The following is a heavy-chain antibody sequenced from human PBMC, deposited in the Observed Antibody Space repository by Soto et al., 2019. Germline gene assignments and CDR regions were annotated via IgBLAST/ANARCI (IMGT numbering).Heavy chain of an antibody. Sequence: PGGSLRLSCASSVFTFSSYAMSCVRHSPGKWLEWVSAISGSGGSTYYADSVKGRFTISRDNSKNTMYLQMNSLRAEDTAVYYCAKIHEVYYYGMEVWGQGTTVPVSS. CDR1: VFTFSSYA. V-gene: IGHV3-23*01. CDR2: ISGSGGST. J-gene: IGHJ6*01. CDR3: AKIHEVYYYGMEV.